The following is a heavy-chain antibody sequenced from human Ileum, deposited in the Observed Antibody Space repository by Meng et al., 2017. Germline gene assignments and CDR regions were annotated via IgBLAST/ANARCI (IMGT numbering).Heavy chain of an antibody. Sequence: GESLKISCAASGFTFGGYAMIWVRQPPGKGLEWVSFTTTYGDTTYYADSVKGRFTISRDNSKNTLYVQMNSLRVEDTAVYYCATNTLHYDTSGYYYDGNDYWGQGTLVTVSS. J-gene: IGHJ4*02. D-gene: IGHD3-22*01. V-gene: IGHV3-23*01. CDR3: ATNTLHYDTSGYYYDGNDY. CDR1: GFTFGGYA. CDR2: TTTYGDTT.